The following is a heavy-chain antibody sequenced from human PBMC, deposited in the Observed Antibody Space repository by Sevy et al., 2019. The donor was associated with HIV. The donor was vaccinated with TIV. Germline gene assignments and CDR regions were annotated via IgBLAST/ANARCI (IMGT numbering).Heavy chain of an antibody. D-gene: IGHD2-2*01. V-gene: IGHV3-23*01. CDR1: GFIFSNYP. J-gene: IGHJ6*02. Sequence: GGSLRLSCAASGFIFSNYPMSWVRHSPGKGLEWVSDISAGGTTTYYADSVEGRFTISRDNSKNTVSLQMNSLGAEDTAIYYCAKRYCSTITCYDDDFWNPYYFHGLDVWGQGISVTVS. CDR2: ISAGGTTT. CDR3: AKRYCSTITCYDDDFWNPYYFHGLDV.